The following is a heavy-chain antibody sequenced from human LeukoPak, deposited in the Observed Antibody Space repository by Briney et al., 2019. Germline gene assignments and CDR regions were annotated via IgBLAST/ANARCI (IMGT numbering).Heavy chain of an antibody. Sequence: SVKVSCKASGGTFSSYAISWVRQAPGQGLEWMGGIIPIFGTANYAQKFQGRVTITTDESTSTAYMELSSLRSEDTAVYYCARGLWSGYSPLNYFDYRGQGTLVTVSS. CDR2: IIPIFGTA. CDR1: GGTFSSYA. J-gene: IGHJ4*02. D-gene: IGHD3-3*01. CDR3: ARGLWSGYSPLNYFDY. V-gene: IGHV1-69*05.